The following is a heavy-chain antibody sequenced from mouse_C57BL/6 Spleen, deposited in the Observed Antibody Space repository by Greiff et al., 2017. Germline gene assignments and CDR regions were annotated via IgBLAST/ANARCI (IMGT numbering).Heavy chain of an antibody. CDR1: GYTFTDYE. Sequence: QVQLQQSGAELVRPGASVTLSCKASGYTFTDYEMHWVKQTPVHGLEWIGAIDPETGGTAYNQKFKGKAILTADKSSSTAYMELRSLTSEDSAVYYCTRRLGRVFDYWGQGTTLTVSS. J-gene: IGHJ2*01. V-gene: IGHV1-15*01. CDR3: TRRLGRVFDY. CDR2: IDPETGGT. D-gene: IGHD4-1*01.